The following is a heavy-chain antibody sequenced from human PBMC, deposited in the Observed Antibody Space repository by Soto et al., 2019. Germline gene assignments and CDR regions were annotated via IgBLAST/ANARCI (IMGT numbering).Heavy chain of an antibody. CDR1: GYSFTSYW. D-gene: IGHD3-22*01. CDR2: IYPGDSDT. V-gene: IGHV5-51*01. CDR3: ARTLPPYYYDSSGYYYVFAFDI. J-gene: IGHJ3*02. Sequence: GGSLKISCKGSGYSFTSYWIGWVRQMPGKGLEWMGIIYPGDSDTRYSPSFQGQVTISADKSISTAYLQWSSLKASDTAMYYCARTLPPYYYDSSGYYYVFAFDIWGQGTMVTVSS.